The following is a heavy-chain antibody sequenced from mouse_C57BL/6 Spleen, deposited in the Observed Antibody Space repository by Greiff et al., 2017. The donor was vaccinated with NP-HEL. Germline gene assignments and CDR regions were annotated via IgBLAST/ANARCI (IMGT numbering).Heavy chain of an antibody. CDR2: ISDGGSYT. CDR3: ARDEGGYAMDY. Sequence: EVKLVESGGGLVKPGGSLKLSCAASGFTFSSYAMSWVRQTPEKRLEWVATISDGGSYTYYPDNVKGRFIISRDNAKNNLYLQMSHLKSEDTAMYYCARDEGGYAMDYWGQGTSVTVSS. CDR1: GFTFSSYA. J-gene: IGHJ4*01. V-gene: IGHV5-4*01.